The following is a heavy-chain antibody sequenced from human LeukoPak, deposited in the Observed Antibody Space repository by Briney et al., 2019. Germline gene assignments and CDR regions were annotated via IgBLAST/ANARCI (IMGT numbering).Heavy chain of an antibody. V-gene: IGHV4-39*01. Sequence: SETLSLTCTVSGGSISSNSYYWAWIRQSPGKRLEWMGSIHYGGSTYENPSLKSRVTISVDTSKNQFSLNLIYVTAADTAVYYCAGQTYGDYSANWFDPWGQGTLVTVSA. CDR2: IHYGGST. D-gene: IGHD4-17*01. CDR1: GGSISSNSYY. J-gene: IGHJ5*02. CDR3: AGQTYGDYSANWFDP.